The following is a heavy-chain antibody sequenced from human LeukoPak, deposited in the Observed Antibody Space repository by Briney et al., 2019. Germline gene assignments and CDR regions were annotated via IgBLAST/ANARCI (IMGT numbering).Heavy chain of an antibody. CDR1: GGTFSSYA. D-gene: IGHD3-10*01. J-gene: IGHJ4*02. CDR2: IIPIFGTA. Sequence: SVTVSCKASGGTFSSYAISWVRQAPGRGLEWMGGIIPIFGTANYAQKFRGGVTITAEKSTRTAYMELSRLRSEDTAVYYCASCIHYYGSGSYWCYFDYWGQGTLVTVSS. CDR3: ASCIHYYGSGSYWCYFDY. V-gene: IGHV1-69*06.